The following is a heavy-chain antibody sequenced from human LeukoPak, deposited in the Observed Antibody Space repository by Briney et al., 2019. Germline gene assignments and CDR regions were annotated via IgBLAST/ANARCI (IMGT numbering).Heavy chain of an antibody. D-gene: IGHD3-16*02. CDR2: IRHDSSDI. Sequence: GGSLRLSCAASGFTFSTYSMNWVRQAPGKGLEWISFIRHDSSDIYYADSVKGRFTISRDNAKNTLYLQMNSLRAEDTAVYYCARSPYVWGSYRYNDYWGQGTLVTVSS. CDR1: GFTFSTYS. CDR3: ARSPYVWGSYRYNDY. J-gene: IGHJ4*02. V-gene: IGHV3-48*01.